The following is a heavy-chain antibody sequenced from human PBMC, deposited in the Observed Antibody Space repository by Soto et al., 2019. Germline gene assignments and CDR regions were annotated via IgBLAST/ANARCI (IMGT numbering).Heavy chain of an antibody. Sequence: GASVKVSCKTSGYTLTSYGISWVRQAPGQGLEWMGWISVYSGKTNYAQKFQGRLTMTTDTSTSTAYMELRSLRSDDTALYYCARDNSGDFWSGYSHYYFDYWGQGTLVTVSS. CDR1: GYTLTSYG. V-gene: IGHV1-18*01. CDR3: ARDNSGDFWSGYSHYYFDY. CDR2: ISVYSGKT. J-gene: IGHJ4*02. D-gene: IGHD3-3*01.